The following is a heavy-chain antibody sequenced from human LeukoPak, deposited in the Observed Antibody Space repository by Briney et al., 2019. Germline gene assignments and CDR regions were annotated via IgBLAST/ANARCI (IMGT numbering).Heavy chain of an antibody. J-gene: IGHJ4*02. V-gene: IGHV1-18*01. Sequence: ASVKVSCKASGYTFTSYGISWVRQAPGQGLEWMGWISAYNGNTNYAQKLQGRVTMTTDTSTSTAYMELRSLRSDDTAVYYCAWTSSAYGDYPMSFYWGQGTLVTVSS. CDR3: AWTSSAYGDYPMSFY. CDR2: ISAYNGNT. CDR1: GYTFTSYG. D-gene: IGHD4-17*01.